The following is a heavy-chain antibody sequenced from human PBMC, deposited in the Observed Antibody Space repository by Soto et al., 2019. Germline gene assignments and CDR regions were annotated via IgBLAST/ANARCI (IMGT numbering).Heavy chain of an antibody. V-gene: IGHV1-69*13. J-gene: IGHJ5*02. D-gene: IGHD4-17*01. CDR1: GGTFSSYA. CDR3: AREQGTPVTTRGWFDP. CDR2: IIPIFGTA. Sequence: GASVKVSCKAAGGTFSSYAISWVRQAPGQGLEWMGGIIPIFGTANYAQKFQGRVTITADESTSTAYMELSSLRSEDTAVYYCAREQGTPVTTRGWFDPWGEGTPVTVSS.